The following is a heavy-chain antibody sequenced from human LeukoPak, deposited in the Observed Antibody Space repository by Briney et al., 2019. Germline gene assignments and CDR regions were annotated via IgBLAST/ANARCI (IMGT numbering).Heavy chain of an antibody. V-gene: IGHV1-46*01. Sequence: ASVKVSCKASGYTFTIYYMHWVRQAPGQGIDLMGIINPIGASTTYAQTFRGRLTLTRDTYTGTVYMELSSLRSEDTAVYYCARETALVTNCSSYSGMEVWGQGTTVTVSS. CDR1: GYTFTIYY. CDR2: INPIGAST. D-gene: IGHD5-18*01. CDR3: ARETALVTNCSSYSGMEV. J-gene: IGHJ6*02.